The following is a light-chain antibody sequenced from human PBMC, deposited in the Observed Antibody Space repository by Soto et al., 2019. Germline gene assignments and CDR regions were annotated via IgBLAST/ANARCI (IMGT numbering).Light chain of an antibody. CDR2: EVS. J-gene: IGLJ2*01. CDR3: SSYAGSSTLGV. Sequence: QSALTQPPSASGSPGQSVTISCTGTSSDVGGYKYVSWYQQHPGKAPKLMIFEVSNRPSGVSNRFSGSKSGNTASLTVSGLQAEDEADYYCSSYAGSSTLGVFGGGTKLTVL. CDR1: SSDVGGYKY. V-gene: IGLV2-8*01.